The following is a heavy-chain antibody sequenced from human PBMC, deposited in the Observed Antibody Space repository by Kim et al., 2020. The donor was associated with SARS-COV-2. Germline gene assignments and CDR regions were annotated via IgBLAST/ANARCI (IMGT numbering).Heavy chain of an antibody. J-gene: IGHJ6*02. V-gene: IGHV4-59*01. CDR3: ARDLGYNWNYYYYYGMDV. CDR2: IYYSGST. CDR1: GGSISSYY. D-gene: IGHD1-20*01. Sequence: SETLSLTCTVSGGSISSYYWSWIRQPPGKGLEWIGYIYYSGSTNYNPSLKSRVTISVDTSKNQFSLKLSSVNAADTAVYYCARDLGYNWNYYYYYGMDVWSQGTTVTVSS.